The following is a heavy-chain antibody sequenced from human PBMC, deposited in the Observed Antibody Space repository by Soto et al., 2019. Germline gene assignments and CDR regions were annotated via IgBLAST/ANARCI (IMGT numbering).Heavy chain of an antibody. CDR2: INPNSGGT. J-gene: IGHJ5*02. Sequence: AASVKVSCKASGYTFTGYHMHWVRQAPGQGLDWMGWINPNSGGTNYAQKFQGRVTMTRDTSISTAYMELSRLRSDDTAVYYCARVEYYYDSSGNWFDPWGQGTLVTVSS. CDR1: GYTFTGYH. CDR3: ARVEYYYDSSGNWFDP. D-gene: IGHD3-22*01. V-gene: IGHV1-2*02.